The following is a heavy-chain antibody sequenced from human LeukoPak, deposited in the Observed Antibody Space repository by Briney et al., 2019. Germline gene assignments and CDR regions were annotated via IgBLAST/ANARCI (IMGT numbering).Heavy chain of an antibody. D-gene: IGHD3-22*01. CDR3: ARERDYDSSGYYVFGY. CDR2: IWYDGSNK. Sequence: GGSLRLSCAASGFTFSSYGMHWCRQAPGKGPGWVAVIWYDGSNKYYADSVKGRFTISRDNSKNTLYLQVNSLRAEDTAVYYCARERDYDSSGYYVFGYWGQGTLVTVSS. CDR1: GFTFSSYG. J-gene: IGHJ4*02. V-gene: IGHV3-33*01.